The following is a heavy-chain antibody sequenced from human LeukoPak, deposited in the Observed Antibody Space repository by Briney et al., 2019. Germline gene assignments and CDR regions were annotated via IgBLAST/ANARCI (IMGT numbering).Heavy chain of an antibody. D-gene: IGHD4-17*01. CDR1: GGSFSGYY. V-gene: IGHV4-34*01. J-gene: IGHJ3*02. CDR3: ARPLSVTTPAGAFDI. Sequence: SETLSLTCAVYGGSFSGYYWSWIRQPPGKGLEWIGEINHSGSTNYNPSLKSRVTISVDTSKNQFSLKLSSVTAADTAVYYCARPLSVTTPAGAFDIWGQGTMVTVSS. CDR2: INHSGST.